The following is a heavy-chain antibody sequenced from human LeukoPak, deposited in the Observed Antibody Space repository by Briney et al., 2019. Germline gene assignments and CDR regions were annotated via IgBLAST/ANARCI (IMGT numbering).Heavy chain of an antibody. CDR3: ARVPYYYDSSGYYGVDY. Sequence: ASVKVSCKASGYTFTGYYMHWVRQAPGQGLEWMGRINPNSGGTNYAQKFQGRVTMTRDTSISTAYMELSRLRSDDTAVYYCARVPYYYDSSGYYGVDYWGQGTLVTVSS. CDR1: GYTFTGYY. D-gene: IGHD3-22*01. V-gene: IGHV1-2*06. CDR2: INPNSGGT. J-gene: IGHJ4*02.